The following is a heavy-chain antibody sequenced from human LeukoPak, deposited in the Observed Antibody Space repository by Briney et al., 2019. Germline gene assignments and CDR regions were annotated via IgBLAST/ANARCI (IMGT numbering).Heavy chain of an antibody. CDR2: ISGSGGST. Sequence: GGSLRLSCAASGFTFRSYAMSWVREAPGKGLEWVSAISGSGGSTYYADSVKGRFTISRDNSKNTLYLQMNSLRAEDTAVYYCARKPGYSSGWYFGYWGQGTLVTVSS. D-gene: IGHD6-19*01. CDR1: GFTFRSYA. CDR3: ARKPGYSSGWYFGY. V-gene: IGHV3-23*01. J-gene: IGHJ4*02.